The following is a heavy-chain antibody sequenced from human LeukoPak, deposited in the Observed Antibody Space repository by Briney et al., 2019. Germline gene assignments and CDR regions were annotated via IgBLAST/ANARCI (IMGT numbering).Heavy chain of an antibody. CDR2: INWNGGST. J-gene: IGHJ5*02. CDR1: GFTFDDYG. Sequence: GGSLRLSCAASGFTFDDYGMSWVRQAPGKGLEWVSGINWNGGSTGYADSVKGRFTISRDNAKNSLYLQMNSLRAKDTALYYCARVGFARVVPAAFFDPWGQGTLVTVSS. CDR3: ARVGFARVVPAAFFDP. V-gene: IGHV3-20*04. D-gene: IGHD2-2*01.